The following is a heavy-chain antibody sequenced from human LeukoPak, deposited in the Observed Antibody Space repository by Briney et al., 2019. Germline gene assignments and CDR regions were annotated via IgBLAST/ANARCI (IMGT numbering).Heavy chain of an antibody. D-gene: IGHD3-16*02. CDR1: GGSFSGYY. CDR2: INHSGST. J-gene: IGHJ5*02. V-gene: IGHV4-34*01. CDR3: ARVVTRYYDYVWGSYRTNWFDP. Sequence: SETLSLTCAVYGGSFSGYYWSWIRQPPGKGLEWIGEINHSGSTNYNPSLKSRVTISVDTSKNQFSLKLSSVTAADTAVYYCARVVTRYYDYVWGSYRTNWFDPWGQGTLVTVSS.